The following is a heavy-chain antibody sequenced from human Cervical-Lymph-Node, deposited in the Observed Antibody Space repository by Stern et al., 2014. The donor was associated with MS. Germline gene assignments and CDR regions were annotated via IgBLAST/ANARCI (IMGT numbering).Heavy chain of an antibody. Sequence: VHLVESGGGLVQPGRSLRLSCAASGFTFSSFAMHWVRQAPGQGLEWLAVISHDGNNKYYAASVKGRFTISRDKSNNMVYLQISSLRPDDTAVYFCARDPSRFGDNGYFDFWGQGTLVTVSS. V-gene: IGHV3-30*04. CDR1: GFTFSSFA. J-gene: IGHJ4*02. CDR2: ISHDGNNK. CDR3: ARDPSRFGDNGYFDF. D-gene: IGHD3-10*01.